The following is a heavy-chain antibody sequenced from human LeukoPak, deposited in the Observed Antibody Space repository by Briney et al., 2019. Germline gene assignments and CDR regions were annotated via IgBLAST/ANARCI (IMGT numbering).Heavy chain of an antibody. CDR1: GFTFIDYD. CDR2: IGIRGDT. J-gene: IGHJ4*02. CDR3: ARGGIQVSGIDEFDY. V-gene: IGHV3-13*01. D-gene: IGHD6-19*01. Sequence: PGESLRLSCAASGFTFIDYDMHWVRQVIGKGREWVSAIGIRGDTHYSGSVKGRFTISREKAESSLYLQMNRLRAEDTAVYYCARGGIQVSGIDEFDYWGQGTLVTVSS.